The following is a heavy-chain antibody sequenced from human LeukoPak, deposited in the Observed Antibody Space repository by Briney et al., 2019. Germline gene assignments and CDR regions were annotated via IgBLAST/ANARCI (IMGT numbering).Heavy chain of an antibody. CDR1: GGSISDYF. CDR3: ARPAYCGGNCYYFPDY. D-gene: IGHD2-21*02. Sequence: LSLTCTVSGGSISDYFMSWIRQAPGKGLEWLSHISSSGTGYYTDSVKGRATISRDNAKNSLYLQMNSLRAEDTAVYYCARPAYCGGNCYYFPDYWGQGTLVTVSS. V-gene: IGHV3-11*04. CDR2: ISSSGTG. J-gene: IGHJ4*02.